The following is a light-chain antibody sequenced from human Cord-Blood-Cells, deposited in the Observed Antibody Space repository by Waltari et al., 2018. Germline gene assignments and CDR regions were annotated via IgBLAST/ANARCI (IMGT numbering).Light chain of an antibody. CDR3: SSYTSSSTVV. Sequence: QSALTQPASVSGSPGQSITISCTGTSSDVGGYNYVSWYQQHPGKAPKLMIYDVINRPSGVSNRFAGSKSGNTASPTISGLQAEDEADYYCSSYTSSSTVVFGGGTKLTVL. CDR1: SSDVGGYNY. V-gene: IGLV2-14*01. J-gene: IGLJ2*01. CDR2: DVI.